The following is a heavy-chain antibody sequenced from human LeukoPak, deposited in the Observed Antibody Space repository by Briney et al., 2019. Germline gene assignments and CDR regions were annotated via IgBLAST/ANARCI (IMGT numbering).Heavy chain of an antibody. V-gene: IGHV7-4-1*02. CDR2: VNSNTGNP. D-gene: IGHD3-16*01. CDR1: GYTFISYA. Sequence: ASVKVSCKASGYTFISYAMNWVRQAPGQGLEWMGWVNSNTGNPTYAQGFTGRFVFSLDTSVSTAYLQISSLKAEDAAVYYCARATQRGASSHWGQGTLVTVSS. J-gene: IGHJ4*02. CDR3: ARATQRGASSH.